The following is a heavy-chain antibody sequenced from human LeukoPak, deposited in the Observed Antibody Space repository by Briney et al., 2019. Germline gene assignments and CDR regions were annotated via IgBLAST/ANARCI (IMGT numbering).Heavy chain of an antibody. CDR3: ATAYYYDSSGYYYIDY. Sequence: SVKVSCKASGGTFSSYAISRVRQAPGQGLEWMGRIIPILGIANYAQKFQGRVTITADKSTSTAYMELSSLRSEDTAVYYCATAYYYDSSGYYYIDYWGQGTLVTVSS. J-gene: IGHJ4*02. D-gene: IGHD3-22*01. V-gene: IGHV1-69*04. CDR1: GGTFSSYA. CDR2: IIPILGIA.